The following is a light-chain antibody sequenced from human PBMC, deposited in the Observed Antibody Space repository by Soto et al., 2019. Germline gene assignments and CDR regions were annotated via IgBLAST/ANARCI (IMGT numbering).Light chain of an antibody. Sequence: ETVMTQSPATLSVSPGERATLSCRASQSVSSKLAWYQQKPGQAPRLLIYGASTRATGIPARFSGSGSGTEFTLTINSLQSEDFAVYYCQQYDNWPRTFGQGTKVDNK. CDR3: QQYDNWPRT. CDR1: QSVSSK. V-gene: IGKV3D-15*01. CDR2: GAS. J-gene: IGKJ1*01.